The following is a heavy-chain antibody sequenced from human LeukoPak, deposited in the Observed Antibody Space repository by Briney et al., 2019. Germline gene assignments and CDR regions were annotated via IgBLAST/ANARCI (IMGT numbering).Heavy chain of an antibody. CDR3: AREGYYAGLDV. J-gene: IGHJ6*02. Sequence: PGGSLRLSCAAPGFTFSSYSMKWVRQAPGKGLEWVSFLGSSISYISYADSVKGRFTISRDTARNSLYLQMNSLRAEDTAVYYCAREGYYAGLDVWGQGTTVTVSS. V-gene: IGHV3-21*01. D-gene: IGHD3-16*01. CDR1: GFTFSSYS. CDR2: LGSSISYI.